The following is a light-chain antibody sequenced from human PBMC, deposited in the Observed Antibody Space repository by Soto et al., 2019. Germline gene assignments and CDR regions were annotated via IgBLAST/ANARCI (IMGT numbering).Light chain of an antibody. CDR2: DAS. CDR3: QQRSNWPMYT. J-gene: IGKJ2*01. Sequence: EIVLTQSPATLSLSPGERATLSCRASQSVSTYLAWYQQKPGQTPRLLIYDASNRATGIPARFSGSGSGTDFTLTISSLEPEDFAVYYCQQRSNWPMYTFGHGTKLEIK. CDR1: QSVSTY. V-gene: IGKV3-11*01.